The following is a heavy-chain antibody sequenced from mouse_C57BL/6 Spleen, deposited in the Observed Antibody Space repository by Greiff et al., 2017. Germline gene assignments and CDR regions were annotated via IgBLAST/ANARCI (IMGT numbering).Heavy chain of an antibody. Sequence: QVQLQQSGAELVRPGTSVKVSCKASGYAFTNYLIEWVKQRPGQGLEWIGVFNPGSGGTNYNEKFKGKATLTADNSSSTAYMQLSSLTSEDSAVDFCARRGPYYAKDYWGQGTSVTGSS. J-gene: IGHJ4*01. CDR2: FNPGSGGT. CDR3: ARRGPYYAKDY. V-gene: IGHV1-54*01. CDR1: GYAFTNYL.